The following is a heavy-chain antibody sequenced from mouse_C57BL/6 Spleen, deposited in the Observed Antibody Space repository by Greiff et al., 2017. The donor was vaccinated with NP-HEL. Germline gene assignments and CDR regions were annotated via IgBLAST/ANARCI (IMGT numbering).Heavy chain of an antibody. Sequence: VQLQQSGAELVRPGTSVKVSCKASGYAFTNYLIEWVKQRPGQGLEWIGVINPGSGGTNYNEKFKGKATLTADKSSSTAYMQLSSLTSEDSAVYFCARSEIYYGYAMDYWGQGTSVTVSS. CDR2: INPGSGGT. CDR1: GYAFTNYL. V-gene: IGHV1-54*01. CDR3: ARSEIYYGYAMDY. D-gene: IGHD1-1*01. J-gene: IGHJ4*01.